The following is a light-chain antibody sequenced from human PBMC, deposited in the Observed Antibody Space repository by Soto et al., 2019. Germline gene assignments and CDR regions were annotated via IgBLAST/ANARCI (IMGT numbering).Light chain of an antibody. Sequence: ILMTQSAXTXXVXXXXXXXXSXXASHRVSSYLAWYQQRPGQAPRLLIYGVSTRANGVPARFSGSGSGTVFTLTISSLQSEDFAVYYCQQYNNWPRTFGQGTKVDI. CDR1: HRVSSY. CDR2: GVS. J-gene: IGKJ1*01. V-gene: IGKV3-15*01. CDR3: QQYNNWPRT.